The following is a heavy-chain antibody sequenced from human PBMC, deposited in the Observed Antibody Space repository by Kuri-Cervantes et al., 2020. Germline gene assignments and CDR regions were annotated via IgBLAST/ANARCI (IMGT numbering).Heavy chain of an antibody. CDR3: ARDGATNWFDS. Sequence: GKSLKISCAASGFTFSSYAMHWVRQAPGKGLEWVAVISYDGSNKYYADSVKGRFTISRDNSKNTLYLQMNSLRAEDTAVYYCARDGATNWFDSWGQGTLVTVSS. CDR1: GFTFSSYA. V-gene: IGHV3-30-3*01. D-gene: IGHD1-26*01. CDR2: ISYDGSNK. J-gene: IGHJ5*01.